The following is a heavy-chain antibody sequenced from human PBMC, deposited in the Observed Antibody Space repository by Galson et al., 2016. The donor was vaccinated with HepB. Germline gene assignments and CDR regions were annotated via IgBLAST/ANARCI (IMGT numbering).Heavy chain of an antibody. CDR3: ARGDYYGSGNYSNWFDP. V-gene: IGHV3-30-3*01. D-gene: IGHD3-10*01. Sequence: SLRLSCAASGFTSAFTLTNYAMHWVRQAPGKGLEWVAVISYNGNNQYYADSVKGRFTISRDISTNILYLQMNSLRPEDTAVYYCARGDYYGSGNYSNWFDPWCQGTLVTVSS. CDR2: ISYNGNNQ. J-gene: IGHJ5*02. CDR1: GFTSAFTLTNYA.